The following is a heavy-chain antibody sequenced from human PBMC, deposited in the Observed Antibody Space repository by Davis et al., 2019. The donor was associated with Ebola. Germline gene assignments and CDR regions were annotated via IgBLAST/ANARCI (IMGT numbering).Heavy chain of an antibody. V-gene: IGHV3-11*04. CDR2: ISSSGSTI. CDR3: ACTIFDAFDI. D-gene: IGHD3-3*01. Sequence: GESLKISCAASGFTFSDYYMSWIRQAPGKGLEWVSYISSSGSTIYYADSVKGRFTISRDNAQNSLYLQMNSLRDEDTAVYYCACTIFDAFDIWGQGTMVTVSS. CDR1: GFTFSDYY. J-gene: IGHJ3*02.